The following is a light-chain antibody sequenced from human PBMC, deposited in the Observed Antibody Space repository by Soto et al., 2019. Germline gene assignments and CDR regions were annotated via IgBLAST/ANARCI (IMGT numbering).Light chain of an antibody. V-gene: IGKV3-20*01. CDR3: QQYRRSPVT. J-gene: IGKJ4*01. CDR2: GAS. Sequence: EIVLTQSPGTVSLSPGDRATLSCRASQSLSGNYLAWYQQKPGQAHRLLISGASSWATGIPDRFTGSGSGTDFILIINRLEPGDFAVYYCQQYRRSPVTFGGGTKVEIK. CDR1: QSLSGNY.